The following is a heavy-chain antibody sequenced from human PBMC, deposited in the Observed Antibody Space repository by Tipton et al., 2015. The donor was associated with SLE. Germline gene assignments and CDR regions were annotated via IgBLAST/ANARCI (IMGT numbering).Heavy chain of an antibody. CDR1: GGSITSHY. V-gene: IGHV4-59*11. D-gene: IGHD3-3*01. CDR2: IHYSGTS. CDR3: ARVDFWSGSDSPNWFDP. Sequence: TLSLTCTISGGSITSHYWTWIRQPPGKGLEWIGYIHYSGTSNYNSSLKSRVTISVDTPNNQFSLKLTSVTAADTAVYYCARVDFWSGSDSPNWFDPWGQGTLVTVSS. J-gene: IGHJ5*02.